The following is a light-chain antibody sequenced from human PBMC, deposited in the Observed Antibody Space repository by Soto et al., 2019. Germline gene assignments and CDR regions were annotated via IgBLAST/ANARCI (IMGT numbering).Light chain of an antibody. V-gene: IGKV1-5*03. CDR3: QQSYSSPWT. CDR2: KAS. J-gene: IGKJ1*01. CDR1: QSISNW. Sequence: IQMTKSPSTLSSSVGDRDTLTCLASQSISNWLDWYKQKPGKAPKLLIYKASSLQSGVPSRFRGSGSGTNFTLTIYTLKPEDFASYYCQQSYSSPWTFGQGTKVDIK.